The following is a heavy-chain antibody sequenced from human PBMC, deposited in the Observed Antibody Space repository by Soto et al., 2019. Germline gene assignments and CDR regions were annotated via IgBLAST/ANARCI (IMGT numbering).Heavy chain of an antibody. Sequence: GASVKVSCKASGGTFSSYTISWVRQAPGQGLEWMGRIIPILGIANYAQKFQGRVTITADKSTSTAYMELSSLRSEDTAVYYCARASPGNCSSTRCPKPQYYYYMDVWGKGSTVTVSS. D-gene: IGHD2-2*01. CDR2: IIPILGIA. CDR1: GGTFSSYT. CDR3: ARASPGNCSSTRCPKPQYYYYMDV. J-gene: IGHJ6*03. V-gene: IGHV1-69*02.